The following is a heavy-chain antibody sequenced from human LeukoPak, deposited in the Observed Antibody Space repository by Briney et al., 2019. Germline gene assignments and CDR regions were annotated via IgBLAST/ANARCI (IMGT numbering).Heavy chain of an antibody. J-gene: IGHJ5*02. Sequence: SETLSLTCTVSGGSISSYYWSWIRQPPGKGLEWIGYIYYSGSTNYNPSLKSRVTISVDTSKNQFSLKLSSVTAADTAVYYCAKSSRRPIVPWGQGTLVTVSS. D-gene: IGHD1-26*01. CDR3: AKSSRRPIVP. CDR2: IYYSGST. CDR1: GGSISSYY. V-gene: IGHV4-59*01.